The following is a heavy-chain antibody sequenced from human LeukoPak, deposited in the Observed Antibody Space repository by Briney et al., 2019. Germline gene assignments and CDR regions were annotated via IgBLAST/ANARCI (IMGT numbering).Heavy chain of an antibody. CDR2: ISAYNGNT. CDR3: ARDQLGADYYYYYMDV. D-gene: IGHD1-1*01. V-gene: IGHV1-18*01. CDR1: GGTFSSYA. J-gene: IGHJ6*03. Sequence: GASVKVSCKASGGTFSSYAISWVRQTPGQGLEWMGWISAYNGNTNYAQKLQGRVTMTTDTSTSTAYMELRSLRSDDTAVYYCARDQLGADYYYYYMDVWGKGTTVTVSS.